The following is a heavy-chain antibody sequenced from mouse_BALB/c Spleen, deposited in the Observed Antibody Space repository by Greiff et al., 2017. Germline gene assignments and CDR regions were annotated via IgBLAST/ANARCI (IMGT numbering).Heavy chain of an antibody. CDR3: AREIYYGNYVNYAMDY. V-gene: IGHV5-6-3*01. CDR1: GFTFSSYG. J-gene: IGHJ4*01. Sequence: EVMLVESGGGLVQPGGSLKLSCAASGFTFSSYGMSWVRQTPDKRLELVATINSNGGSTYYPDSVKGRFTISRDNAKNTLYLQMSSLKSEDTAMYYCAREIYYGNYVNYAMDYWGQGTSVTVSS. CDR2: INSNGGST. D-gene: IGHD2-1*01.